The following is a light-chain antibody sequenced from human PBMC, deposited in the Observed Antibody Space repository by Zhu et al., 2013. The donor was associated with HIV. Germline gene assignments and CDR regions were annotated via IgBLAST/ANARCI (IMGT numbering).Light chain of an antibody. CDR3: QSYDNSLTVV. J-gene: IGLJ2*01. CDR1: SSDVGDYSY. CDR2: EVS. Sequence: QSALTQPASVSGSPGQSITISCTGSSSDVGDYSYVSWYQQHPGKAPKLIIYEVSKRPSGVSDRFSGSKSGSSASLVITGLQAEDVADYFCQSYDNSLTVVFGGGTKVTVL. V-gene: IGLV2-14*01.